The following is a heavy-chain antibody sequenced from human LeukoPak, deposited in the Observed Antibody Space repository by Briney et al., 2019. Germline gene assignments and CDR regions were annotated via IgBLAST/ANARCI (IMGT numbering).Heavy chain of an antibody. CDR2: ISANGGDT. J-gene: IGHJ4*02. D-gene: IGHD1-26*01. CDR1: GFTFTSYS. V-gene: IGHV3-23*01. Sequence: GGSLRLSCAASGFTFTSYSMSWVRQAPGKGLEWVSVISANGGDTLYADSVKGRFTISRDNYKNTLYLQMNSLRVEDTAVYYCAKGRTLVGGSTRSYDYWGQGTLVTVSS. CDR3: AKGRTLVGGSTRSYDY.